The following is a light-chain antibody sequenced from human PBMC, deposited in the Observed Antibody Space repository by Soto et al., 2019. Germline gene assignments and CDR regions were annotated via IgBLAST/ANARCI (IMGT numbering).Light chain of an antibody. Sequence: QSVLTQPPSESGAPGQRVTISCTGSSSNIGAGYDVHWYQQLPGTAPKLLIHGNRNRPSGVPDRFSGSKSGTSASLAITGLQAEDEADYYCQSYDSSLSGSVFGGGTKLTVL. J-gene: IGLJ2*01. CDR3: QSYDSSLSGSV. CDR2: GNR. CDR1: SSNIGAGYD. V-gene: IGLV1-40*01.